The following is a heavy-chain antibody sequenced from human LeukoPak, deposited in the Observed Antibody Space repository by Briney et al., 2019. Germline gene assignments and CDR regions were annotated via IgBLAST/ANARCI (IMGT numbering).Heavy chain of an antibody. V-gene: IGHV3-9*01. CDR1: GFTFDDYA. Sequence: PGGSLRLSCVASGFTFDDYAMHWVRQAPGKGLERVSGISWNSGSIGYADSVKGRFTISRDNAKNSLYLQMNSLRAEDTALYYCAKSSPWYYYMDVWGKGTTVTVSS. J-gene: IGHJ6*03. CDR3: AKSSPWYYYMDV. CDR2: ISWNSGSI. D-gene: IGHD6-13*01.